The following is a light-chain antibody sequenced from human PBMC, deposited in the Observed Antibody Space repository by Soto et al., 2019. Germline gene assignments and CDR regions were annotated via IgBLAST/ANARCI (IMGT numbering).Light chain of an antibody. CDR2: DAS. CDR3: QQRSNWPPT. Sequence: EIVLTQSPATLCLSPGERATLSCRASQSVSRNLAWYQQKPGQAPRLLIYDASNRATGIPARFSGSGSGTDFTLTISSLEPEDFAVYYCQQRSNWPPTFGPGTKVDI. J-gene: IGKJ3*01. CDR1: QSVSRN. V-gene: IGKV3-11*01.